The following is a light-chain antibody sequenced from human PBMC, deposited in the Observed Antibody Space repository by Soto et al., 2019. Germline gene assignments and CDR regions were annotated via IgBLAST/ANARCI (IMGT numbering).Light chain of an antibody. CDR2: AVS. CDR1: SSDVGGYNY. Sequence: QSALTQPASVSGSPGQSITISCTGTSSDVGGYNYVSWYQHHPGKAPKLMIYAVSNRPSGVSNRFSGSKSGKTASLTISGLQAEDEADYYCSSFTGSTTYVFGTGTKLTVL. J-gene: IGLJ1*01. V-gene: IGLV2-14*01. CDR3: SSFTGSTTYV.